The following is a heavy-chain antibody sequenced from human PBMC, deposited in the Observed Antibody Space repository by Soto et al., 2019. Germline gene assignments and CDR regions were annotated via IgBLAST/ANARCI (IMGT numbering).Heavy chain of an antibody. CDR3: ARGGLTGGDY. D-gene: IGHD7-27*01. J-gene: IGHJ4*02. V-gene: IGHV4-4*02. Sequence: QVQLQESGPGLVKPSGTLSLTCVVSGGSISSTNWWSWVRQPPGKGLEWIGEIYHSGSTNYSPSLKGGVPMSVAKANTQCSLKLSSVTAADTAVYYCARGGLTGGDYWGQGTLVTVSS. CDR1: GGSISSTNW. CDR2: IYHSGST.